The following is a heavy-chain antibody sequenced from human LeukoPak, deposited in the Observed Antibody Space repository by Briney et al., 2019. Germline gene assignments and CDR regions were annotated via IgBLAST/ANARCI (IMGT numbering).Heavy chain of an antibody. CDR2: INHSGST. V-gene: IGHV4-34*01. CDR1: GGSFSGYY. Sequence: PSETLSLTCAVYGGSFSGYYWSWIRQPPGKGLEWIGEINHSGSTNYNPSLKSRVTISVDTSKNQFSLKLSSVTAADTAVYYCARGFILQRLQFFLAFDMWGQGTMVTVSS. CDR3: ARGFILQRLQFFLAFDM. D-gene: IGHD5-24*01. J-gene: IGHJ3*02.